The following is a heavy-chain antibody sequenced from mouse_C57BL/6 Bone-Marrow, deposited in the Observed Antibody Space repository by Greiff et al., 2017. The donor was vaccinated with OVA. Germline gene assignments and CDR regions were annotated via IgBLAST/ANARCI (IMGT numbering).Heavy chain of an antibody. Sequence: EVKLVESGGDLVKPGGSLKLSCAASGFTFSSYGMSWVRQTPDKRLEWVATISSGGSYTYYPDSVKGRFTISRDNAKNTLYLQMSSLKSEDTAMYYCARHPAPAGFAYWGQGTLVTVSA. CDR3: ARHPAPAGFAY. CDR2: ISSGGSYT. CDR1: GFTFSSYG. J-gene: IGHJ3*01. D-gene: IGHD3-1*01. V-gene: IGHV5-6*01.